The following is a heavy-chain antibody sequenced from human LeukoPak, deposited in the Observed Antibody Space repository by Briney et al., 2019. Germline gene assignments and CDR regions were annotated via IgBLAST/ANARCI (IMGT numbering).Heavy chain of an antibody. CDR3: AREVVPAAQYYYYGMDV. Sequence: PGGSLRLSCAASGFTFSSYAMHWVRQAPGKGLEWVAVVSYDGSNKYYADSVKGQFTISRDNSKNTLYLQMNSLRAEDTAVYYCAREVVPAAQYYYYGMDVWGQGTTVTVSS. J-gene: IGHJ6*02. V-gene: IGHV3-30-3*01. CDR1: GFTFSSYA. CDR2: VSYDGSNK. D-gene: IGHD2-2*01.